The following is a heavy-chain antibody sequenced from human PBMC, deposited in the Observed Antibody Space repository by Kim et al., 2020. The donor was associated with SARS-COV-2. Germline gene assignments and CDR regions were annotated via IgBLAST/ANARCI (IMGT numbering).Heavy chain of an antibody. CDR3: ATPQPLTGSLSVDV. D-gene: IGHD3-9*01. CDR1: GGSIGSSSHY. J-gene: IGHJ6*02. CDR2: ISYSGST. V-gene: IGHV4-39*01. Sequence: SETLSLTCSVSGGSIGSSSHYWGWVRQPPGKGLEWIGSISYSGSTHYNPSLNNRVTISADTSKNQFSLKLTSVTAADTAVYYCATPQPLTGSLSVDVWGQGTTVTVS.